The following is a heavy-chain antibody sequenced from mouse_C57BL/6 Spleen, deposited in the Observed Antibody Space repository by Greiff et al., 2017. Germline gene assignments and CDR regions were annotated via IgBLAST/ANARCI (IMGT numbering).Heavy chain of an antibody. CDR2: INYDGSST. CDR1: GFTFSDYY. D-gene: IGHD3-2*02. V-gene: IGHV5-16*01. J-gene: IGHJ2*01. Sequence: EVKLVESEGGLVQPGSSMKLSCTASGFTFSDYYMAWVRQVPEKGLEWVANINYDGSSTYYLDSLKSRFIISRDNAKNILYLQMSSLKSEDTATYYCARDLDQAFDYWGQGTTLTVSS. CDR3: ARDLDQAFDY.